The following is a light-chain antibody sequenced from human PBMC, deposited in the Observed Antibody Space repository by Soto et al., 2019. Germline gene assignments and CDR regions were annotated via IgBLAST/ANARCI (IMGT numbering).Light chain of an antibody. CDR3: CSYAGSSTHYV. J-gene: IGLJ1*01. CDR2: EVS. CDR1: SSDVGNYNL. Sequence: QPASVSGSPGQSITISCTGTSSDVGNYNLVSWYQQHPGKAPKLMIHEVSKRPSGVSDRFSGSKSGNTASLTISGLQAEDEADYYCCSYAGSSTHYVFGTGTKVTVL. V-gene: IGLV2-23*02.